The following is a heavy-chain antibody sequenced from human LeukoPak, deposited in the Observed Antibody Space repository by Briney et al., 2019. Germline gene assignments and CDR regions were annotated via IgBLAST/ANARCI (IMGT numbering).Heavy chain of an antibody. CDR2: IISTGGRT. CDR3: AKGYSSGWRTYFDY. J-gene: IGHJ4*02. Sequence: GGSLRLSCAASGFTFSSCAMSWVRQAPGKGLEWVSGIISTGGRTYYADSVKGRFTISRDNSKRTLSMQMDSLRAEDTAVYYCAKGYSSGWRTYFDYWGQGTLVTVSS. CDR1: GFTFSSCA. V-gene: IGHV3-23*01. D-gene: IGHD6-19*01.